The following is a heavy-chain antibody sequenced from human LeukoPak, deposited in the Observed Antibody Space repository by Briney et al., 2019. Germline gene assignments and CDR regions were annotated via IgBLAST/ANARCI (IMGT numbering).Heavy chain of an antibody. V-gene: IGHV4-38-2*02. CDR2: IYHSGST. CDR1: GYSISSGYY. Sequence: PSETLSLTCTVSGYSISSGYYWGWIRQPPGKGLEWIGYIYHSGSTYYNPSLKSRVTISVDRSKNQFSLKLSSVTAADTAVYYCARVDSSGYYLDYWGQGTLVTVSS. CDR3: ARVDSSGYYLDY. J-gene: IGHJ4*02. D-gene: IGHD3-22*01.